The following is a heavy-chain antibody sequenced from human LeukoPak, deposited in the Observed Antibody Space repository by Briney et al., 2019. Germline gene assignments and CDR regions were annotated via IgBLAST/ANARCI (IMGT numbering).Heavy chain of an antibody. V-gene: IGHV1-18*01. CDR2: ISAYNGNT. Sequence: ASVKVSCKASGYTFTSYAMHWVRQAPGQGLEWMGWISAYNGNTNYAQKLQGRVTMTTDTSTSTAYMELRSLRSDDTAVYYCARDLSSGWIDYWGQGTLVTVSS. CDR1: GYTFTSYA. CDR3: ARDLSSGWIDY. D-gene: IGHD6-19*01. J-gene: IGHJ4*02.